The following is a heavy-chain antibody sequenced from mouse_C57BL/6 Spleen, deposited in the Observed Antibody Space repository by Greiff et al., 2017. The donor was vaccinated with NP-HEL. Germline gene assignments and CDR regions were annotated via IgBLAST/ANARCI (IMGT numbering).Heavy chain of an antibody. V-gene: IGHV1-5*01. CDR3: TRWITTVVGYAMDY. J-gene: IGHJ4*01. CDR1: GYTFTSYW. D-gene: IGHD1-1*01. Sequence: EVQLQQSGTVLARPGASVKMSCKTSGYTFTSYWMHWVKQRPGQGLEWIGAIYPGNSDTSYNQKFKGKAKLTAVTSASTAYMELSSLTNEDSAVYYCTRWITTVVGYAMDYWGQGTSVTVSS. CDR2: IYPGNSDT.